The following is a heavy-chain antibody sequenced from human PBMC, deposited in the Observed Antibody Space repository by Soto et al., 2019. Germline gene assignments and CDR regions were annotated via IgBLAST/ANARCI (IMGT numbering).Heavy chain of an antibody. CDR2: INAGNGNT. CDR1: GYTFTSYA. CDR3: AKKYSYGSGTYLYHFDC. V-gene: IGHV1-3*01. J-gene: IGHJ4*02. Sequence: ASVKVSCKTSGYTFTSYAMHWVRQAPGQRLEWMGWINAGNGNTKYSQKFQGRVTITRDTSVSTAYMELSRLRSEDTAVYYCAKKYSYGSGTYLYHFDCWGQGTLVTVSS. D-gene: IGHD3-10*01.